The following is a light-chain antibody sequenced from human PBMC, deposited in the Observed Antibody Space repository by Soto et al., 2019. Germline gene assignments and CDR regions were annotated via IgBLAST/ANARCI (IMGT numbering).Light chain of an antibody. CDR1: QSVSSY. Sequence: EIVLAQSPATLSLSPGERATLSCRASQSVSSYLAWYQQKPGHAPRLLISDASNRATGIPARFSGSGSGTDFTLTISSLEPEDFAVYYCQQRSNWLFTFGPGTKVDIK. J-gene: IGKJ3*01. CDR2: DAS. CDR3: QQRSNWLFT. V-gene: IGKV3-11*01.